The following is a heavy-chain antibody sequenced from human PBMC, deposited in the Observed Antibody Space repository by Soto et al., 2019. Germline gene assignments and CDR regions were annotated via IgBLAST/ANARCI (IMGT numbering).Heavy chain of an antibody. D-gene: IGHD3-22*01. V-gene: IGHV1-18*01. CDR2: ISAYNGNT. CDR1: GYTFTSYG. CDR3: ARVAPDYYDSSGYLLY. J-gene: IGHJ4*02. Sequence: ASVKVSCKASGYTFTSYGISWVRQAPGQGLEWMGWISAYNGNTNYAQKLQGRVTMTTDTSTSTAYMELRSLRSDDTAVYYCARVAPDYYDSSGYLLYWGQGTLVTVSS.